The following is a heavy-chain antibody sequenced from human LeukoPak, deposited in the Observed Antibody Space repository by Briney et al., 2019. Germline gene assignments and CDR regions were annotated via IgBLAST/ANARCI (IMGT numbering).Heavy chain of an antibody. Sequence: QASETLSLTCAVYGGSFSGYYWSWIRQPPGKGLEWIGEINHSGSTNYNPSLKSRVTISVDTSKNQFSLKLSSVTAADTAVYYCARGYLHYYDDSGGYYNYWGEGTLVTVSS. CDR2: INHSGST. CDR3: ARGYLHYYDDSGGYYNY. V-gene: IGHV4-34*01. D-gene: IGHD3-22*01. CDR1: GGSFSGYY. J-gene: IGHJ4*02.